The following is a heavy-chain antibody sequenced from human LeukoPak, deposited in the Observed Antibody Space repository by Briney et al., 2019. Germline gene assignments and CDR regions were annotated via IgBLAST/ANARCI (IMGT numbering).Heavy chain of an antibody. D-gene: IGHD3-10*01. Sequence: HPGGSLRLSCVESGFTFRSPWMAWLRQAPEKGLEWVANINEDGSQKYYLGSVTGRFTISRDNAKNSLYLQMNSLSAEDTAMYYCARESGTLMVRGANDAFDIWGQGTMVTVSS. V-gene: IGHV3-7*03. CDR2: INEDGSQK. CDR3: ARESGTLMVRGANDAFDI. J-gene: IGHJ3*02. CDR1: GFTFRSPW.